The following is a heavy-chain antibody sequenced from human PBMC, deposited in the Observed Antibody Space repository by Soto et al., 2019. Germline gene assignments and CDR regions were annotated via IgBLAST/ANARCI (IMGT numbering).Heavy chain of an antibody. Sequence: ASVKVSCKASGYTFTSYDINWVRQATGQGLEWMGWMNPNSGNTGYAQKFQGRVTMTRNTSISTAYMELSSLRSEDTAVYYCARVPIVVVVAATRGDNRLDPWGQGTLVTVSS. D-gene: IGHD2-15*01. CDR2: MNPNSGNT. CDR1: GYTFTSYD. J-gene: IGHJ5*02. CDR3: ARVPIVVVVAATRGDNRLDP. V-gene: IGHV1-8*01.